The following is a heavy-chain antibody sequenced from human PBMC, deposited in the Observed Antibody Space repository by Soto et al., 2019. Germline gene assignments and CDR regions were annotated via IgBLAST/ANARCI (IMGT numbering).Heavy chain of an antibody. CDR2: IMTDGSAK. J-gene: IGHJ1*01. CDR1: GFTFSDYW. V-gene: IGHV3-7*05. CDR3: ASSMGRGGNEY. Sequence: EVQLVESGGGLVQPGGSLRLSCAASGFTFSDYWMSWVRQAPGKGLECVANIMTDGSAKYYVDPVKGRFTISRDNAKNSLYLQMNSLRAEDTAVYYCASSMGRGGNEYLGQGTLVAVSS. D-gene: IGHD3-10*01.